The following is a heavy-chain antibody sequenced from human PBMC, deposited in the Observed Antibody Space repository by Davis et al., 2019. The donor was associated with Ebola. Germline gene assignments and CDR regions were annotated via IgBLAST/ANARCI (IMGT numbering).Heavy chain of an antibody. CDR3: ARVRRTVTVNWFDP. V-gene: IGHV4-34*01. Sequence: SETLSLTCAVYGGSFSGHYWTWIRQPPGKGLEWIGEINHSGSTNYNPSLKSRVTISVDTSKNQFSLKLSSVTAADTAVYYCARVRRTVTVNWFDPWGQGTLVTVSS. D-gene: IGHD4-17*01. J-gene: IGHJ5*02. CDR2: INHSGST. CDR1: GGSFSGHY.